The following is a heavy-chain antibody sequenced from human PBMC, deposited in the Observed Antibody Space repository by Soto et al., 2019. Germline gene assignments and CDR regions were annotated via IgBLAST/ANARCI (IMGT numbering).Heavy chain of an antibody. J-gene: IGHJ3*02. CDR1: GFSFSSYW. CDR3: ARPAGGTYYQGAIDI. Sequence: EVQLVESGGGLVQPGGSLRLSCAASGFSFSSYWMTWVRQAPGKGLEWVANIKQDGSDNYYVVSVKGRFTISRDNAKNSLYLQMNSLRAEDTAVYYGARPAGGTYYQGAIDIWGQGTMVTVSS. CDR2: IKQDGSDN. V-gene: IGHV3-7*01. D-gene: IGHD3-10*01.